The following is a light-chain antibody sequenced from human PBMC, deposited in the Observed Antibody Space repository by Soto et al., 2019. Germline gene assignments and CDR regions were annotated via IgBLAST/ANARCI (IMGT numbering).Light chain of an antibody. CDR1: QSVSSSY. CDR3: QQYGSSPGT. J-gene: IGKJ1*01. V-gene: IGKV3-20*01. Sequence: DIVLTQSPVTLSLSPGERATLSCRASQSVSSSYLAWYQQKPGQAPRLLIYGASSRATGIPDRFSGSGSGTDFTLTISRLEPGDFALYYCQQYGSSPGTFGQGTKVDIK. CDR2: GAS.